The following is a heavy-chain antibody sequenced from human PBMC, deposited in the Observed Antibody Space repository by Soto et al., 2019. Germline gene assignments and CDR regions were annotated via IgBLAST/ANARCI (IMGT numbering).Heavy chain of an antibody. CDR3: AKDLYSNYGDAFDI. D-gene: IGHD4-4*01. J-gene: IGHJ3*02. V-gene: IGHV3-9*01. CDR1: GFTFDDYA. Sequence: PGGSLRLSCAASGFTFDDYAMHWVRQAPGKGLEWVSGISWNSDNIGYADSVKGRFTISRDNVKNSLYPQMNSLRAEDTALYYCAKDLYSNYGDAFDIWGQGTMVTVSS. CDR2: ISWNSDNI.